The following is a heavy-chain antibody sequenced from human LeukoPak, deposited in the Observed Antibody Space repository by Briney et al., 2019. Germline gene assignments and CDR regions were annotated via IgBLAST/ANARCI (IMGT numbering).Heavy chain of an antibody. D-gene: IGHD3-3*01. J-gene: IGHJ5*02. Sequence: GASVKVSCKASGYTFTSYDINWVRQATGQGLEWMGWMNPNSGNTGYAQKFQGRVTMTRNTSISTAYMELSSLRSEYTAVYYCARGSRITIFGVVIIGFDPWGQGTLVTVSS. V-gene: IGHV1-8*01. CDR2: MNPNSGNT. CDR3: ARGSRITIFGVVIIGFDP. CDR1: GYTFTSYD.